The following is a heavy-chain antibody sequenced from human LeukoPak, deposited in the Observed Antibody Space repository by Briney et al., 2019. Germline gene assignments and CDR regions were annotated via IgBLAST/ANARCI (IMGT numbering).Heavy chain of an antibody. J-gene: IGHJ4*02. CDR1: GYSISSGYY. Sequence: SETLSLTCTVSGYSISSGYYWGWIRQPPGKGLEWIGSIYHSGSTYYNPSFKSRVTISVDTSKNQFSLKLSSVTAADTAVYYCARDAFNYYGSGSYFGTDYWGQGTLVTVSS. CDR2: IYHSGST. D-gene: IGHD3-10*01. CDR3: ARDAFNYYGSGSYFGTDY. V-gene: IGHV4-38-2*02.